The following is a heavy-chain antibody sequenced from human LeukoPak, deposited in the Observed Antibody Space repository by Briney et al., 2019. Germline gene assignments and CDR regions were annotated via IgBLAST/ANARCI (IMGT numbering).Heavy chain of an antibody. V-gene: IGHV3-30*03. Sequence: GGSLRLSCAASGFTFSSYGMHWVRQAPGKGLEWVAVISDDGANKYYADSVKGRFTISRDNSKNTLYLQMNSLRAEDTAVYYCARNYDILTGYYGVWGQGTLVTVSS. J-gene: IGHJ4*02. CDR3: ARNYDILTGYYGV. CDR2: ISDDGANK. CDR1: GFTFSSYG. D-gene: IGHD3-9*01.